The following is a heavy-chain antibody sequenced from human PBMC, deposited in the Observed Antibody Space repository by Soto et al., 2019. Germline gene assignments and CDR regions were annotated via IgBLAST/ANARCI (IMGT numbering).Heavy chain of an antibody. CDR1: GFTFSSYS. CDR2: ISSSSSYI. Sequence: GGSLRLSCAASGFTFSSYSMNWVRQAPGKGLEWVSSISSSSSYIYYADSVKGRFTISRDNAKNSLYLQMNSLRAEDTAVYYCARDNYVVTALRESPFDYWGQGTLVTVSS. J-gene: IGHJ4*02. V-gene: IGHV3-21*01. CDR3: ARDNYVVTALRESPFDY. D-gene: IGHD2-21*02.